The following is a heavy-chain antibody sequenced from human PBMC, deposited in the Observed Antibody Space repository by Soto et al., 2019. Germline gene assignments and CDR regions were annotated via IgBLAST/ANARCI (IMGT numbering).Heavy chain of an antibody. J-gene: IGHJ4*02. Sequence: GGSLRLSCAASGFTFSSYSMNWVRQAPGKGLEWVSSISSSSSYIYYADSVKGRFTISRDNAKNSLYLQMNSLRAEDTAVYYCARDSRNYYDSSGYYGYWGQGTLVTVSS. CDR3: ARDSRNYYDSSGYYGY. CDR1: GFTFSSYS. D-gene: IGHD3-22*01. V-gene: IGHV3-21*01. CDR2: ISSSSSYI.